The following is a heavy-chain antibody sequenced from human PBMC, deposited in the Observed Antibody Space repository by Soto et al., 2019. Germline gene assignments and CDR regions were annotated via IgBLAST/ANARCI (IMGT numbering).Heavy chain of an antibody. CDR3: ASKVVVAAIPYWYFDL. J-gene: IGHJ2*01. V-gene: IGHV4-31*03. CDR2: IYYSGST. CDR1: GGSISSGGYY. Sequence: QVQLQESGPGLVKPSQTLSLTCTVSGGSISSGGYYWSWIRQHPGKGLEWIGYIYYSGSTYYNTSLKSRVTISVDTSKNQFSLKLSSVTAADTAVYYCASKVVVAAIPYWYFDLWGRGTLVTVSS. D-gene: IGHD2-15*01.